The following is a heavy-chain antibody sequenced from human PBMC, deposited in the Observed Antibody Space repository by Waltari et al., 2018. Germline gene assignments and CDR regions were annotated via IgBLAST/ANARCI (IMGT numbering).Heavy chain of an antibody. CDR1: GGTFSSYA. CDR3: AAEDGAYCGGDCGAFDI. Sequence: QVQLVQSGAEVKKPGSSVKVSCKASGGTFSSYAISWVRQAPGQGLEWMGGIIPIFGTANYAQKFQGRVTITADESTSTAYMELSSLRSEDTAVYYCAAEDGAYCGGDCGAFDIWGQGTMVTVSS. CDR2: IIPIFGTA. V-gene: IGHV1-69*13. D-gene: IGHD2-21*01. J-gene: IGHJ3*02.